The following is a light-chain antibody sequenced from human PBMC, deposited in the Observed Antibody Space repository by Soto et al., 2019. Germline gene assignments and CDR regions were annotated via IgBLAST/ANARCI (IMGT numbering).Light chain of an antibody. CDR3: QQYGSSPRT. CDR2: GAS. CDR1: QSVSNNY. J-gene: IGKJ1*01. Sequence: EIVLTQSPGTLSLSPGERATLSCRASQSVSNNYLAWYQQKPGQAPRLLIYGASTRATGIPDRFSGSGSGTDFTLTISRLESGDFAVYYCQQYGSSPRTFGQGTKVDIK. V-gene: IGKV3-20*01.